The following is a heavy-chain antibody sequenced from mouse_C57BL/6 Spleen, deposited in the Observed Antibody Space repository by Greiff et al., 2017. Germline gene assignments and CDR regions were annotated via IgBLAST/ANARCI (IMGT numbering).Heavy chain of an antibody. J-gene: IGHJ4*01. D-gene: IGHD1-1*01. CDR3: AITTVVAPNAMDY. CDR1: GYSFTDYN. V-gene: IGHV1-39*01. Sequence: EVQLQESGPELVKPGASVKISCKASGYSFTDYNMNWVKQSNGKSLEWIGVINPNYGTTSYNQKFKGKATLTVDQSSSTTYMQLNSLTSADSAVYYCAITTVVAPNAMDYWGQGTSVTVSS. CDR2: INPNYGTT.